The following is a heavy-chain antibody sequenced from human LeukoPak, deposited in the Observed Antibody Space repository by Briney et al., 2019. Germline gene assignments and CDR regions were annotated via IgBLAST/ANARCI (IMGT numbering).Heavy chain of an antibody. V-gene: IGHV3-7*04. J-gene: IGHJ2*01. Sequence: PGGSLRLSCAASGFTFSNYWMTWIRQAPGKGLEWVANIIQDGSEKYYVDSVKGRFTISRDNAKNSLYLQMNSLSAEDTAVYYCARIQWFAGDTSRYWCFDLWGRGTLVSVSS. CDR2: IIQDGSEK. CDR3: ARIQWFAGDTSRYWCFDL. CDR1: GFTFSNYW. D-gene: IGHD3-10*01.